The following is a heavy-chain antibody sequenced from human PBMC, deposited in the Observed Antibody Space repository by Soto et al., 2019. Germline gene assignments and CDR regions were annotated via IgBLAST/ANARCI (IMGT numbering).Heavy chain of an antibody. CDR3: ARVLWIQLWPYYYYYMDV. J-gene: IGHJ6*03. CDR1: GYTFTYYA. Sequence: GASVKVSCKASGYTFTYYAIYWVRQAPGQRLEWMGWISTGNGNTKYSQKFQGRVTINRNTSASTAYIELSSLRSEDTAVYYCARVLWIQLWPYYYYYMDVWGKGTTVTVSS. V-gene: IGHV1-3*04. D-gene: IGHD5-18*01. CDR2: ISTGNGNT.